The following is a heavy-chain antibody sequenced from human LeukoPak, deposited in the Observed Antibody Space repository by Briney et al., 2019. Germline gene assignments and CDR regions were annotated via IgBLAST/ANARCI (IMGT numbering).Heavy chain of an antibody. CDR1: GFTFSSYG. CDR2: IWYDGSNK. V-gene: IGHV3-33*01. CDR3: ARDRDILTGYYFDY. J-gene: IGHJ4*02. Sequence: GGSLRLSCAASGFTFSSYGMHWVRQAPGKGLEWVAVIWYDGSNKYYADSMKGRFTISRDNSKNTLYLQMNSLRAEDTAVYYCARDRDILTGYYFDYWGQGTLVTVSS. D-gene: IGHD3-9*01.